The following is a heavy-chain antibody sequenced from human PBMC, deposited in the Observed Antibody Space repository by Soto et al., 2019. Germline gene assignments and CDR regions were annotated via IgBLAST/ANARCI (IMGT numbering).Heavy chain of an antibody. V-gene: IGHV3-33*01. Sequence: QVQLVESGGGVVQPGRSLRLSCAASGSTFSSYGMHWVRQAPGKGLEWVAVIWYDGSNKYYADSVKGRFTISRDNSKNTLYLQMNSLRAEDTAVYYCARDRNGLYSGYDSLDYWGQGTLVTVSS. CDR3: ARDRNGLYSGYDSLDY. CDR2: IWYDGSNK. J-gene: IGHJ4*02. CDR1: GSTFSSYG. D-gene: IGHD5-12*01.